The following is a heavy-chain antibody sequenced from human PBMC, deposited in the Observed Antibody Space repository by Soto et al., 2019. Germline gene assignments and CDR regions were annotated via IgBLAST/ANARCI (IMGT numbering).Heavy chain of an antibody. CDR2: IYYSGST. V-gene: IGHV4-30-4*01. CDR3: ARERLAGYYYGGNSREAYGVDG. Sequence: SETLSLTCTVSGGSISSGDYYWNWIRLPPGKGLEWIGHIYYSGSTYYNPSLKSRVTMSVDTSKNQFSLELSSVTAADTAVYFCARERLAGYYYGGNSREAYGVDGWGQGTTVTVAS. J-gene: IGHJ6*02. CDR1: GGSISSGDYY. D-gene: IGHD2-21*02.